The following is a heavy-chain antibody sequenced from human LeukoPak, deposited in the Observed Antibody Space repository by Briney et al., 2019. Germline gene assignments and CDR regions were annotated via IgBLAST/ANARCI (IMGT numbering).Heavy chain of an antibody. Sequence: GGSLRLSCTASGFTFGDYAMSWFRQAPGKGLEWVGFIRSKAYGGTTEYAASVKGRFTISRDDSKSIAYLQMNSLKTEDTAVYYCTRCSGFDSGNLHDYWGQGTLVTVSS. CDR3: TRCSGFDSGNLHDY. J-gene: IGHJ4*02. D-gene: IGHD1-26*01. CDR1: GFTFGDYA. V-gene: IGHV3-49*03. CDR2: IRSKAYGGTT.